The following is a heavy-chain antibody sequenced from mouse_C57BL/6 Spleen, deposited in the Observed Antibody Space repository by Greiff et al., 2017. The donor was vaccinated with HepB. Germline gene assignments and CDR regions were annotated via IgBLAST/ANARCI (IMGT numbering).Heavy chain of an antibody. CDR2: ISSGGSYT. V-gene: IGHV5-6*01. D-gene: IGHD2-2*01. J-gene: IGHJ2*01. CDR3: ARVYGDDSRYYFDY. CDR1: GFTFSSYG. Sequence: EVQRVESGGDLVKPGGSLKLSCAASGFTFSSYGMSWVRQTPDKRLEWVATISSGGSYTYYPDSVKGRFTISRDNAKNTLYLQMSRLKSEDTAMYYCARVYGDDSRYYFDYWGQGTTLTVSS.